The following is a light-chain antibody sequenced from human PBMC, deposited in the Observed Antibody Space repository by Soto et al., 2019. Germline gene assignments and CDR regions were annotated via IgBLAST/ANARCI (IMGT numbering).Light chain of an antibody. CDR3: GGWDSSLSDWV. J-gene: IGLJ3*02. Sequence: QSVLTQPPSVSAAPGQRVTISCSGSSSNIGNNYVSWYQHLPGKAPKLLIFDNNKRPSEIPDRFSGSQSGTSATLGITGLQTGYEADYYCGGWDSSLSDWVFCGWTKVTVL. CDR1: SSNIGNNY. V-gene: IGLV1-51*01. CDR2: DNN.